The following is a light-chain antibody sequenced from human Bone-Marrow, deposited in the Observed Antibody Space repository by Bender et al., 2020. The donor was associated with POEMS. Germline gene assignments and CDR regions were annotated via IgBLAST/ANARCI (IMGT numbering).Light chain of an antibody. J-gene: IGLJ2*01. Sequence: QSVLTQPPSASGTPGQRVTISCSGSNSNIGTNAVNWYQQFPGTAPKLLIYSDNQRPSGVPDRFSGSKSGTSASLTITGLQAEDEADYYCQSYDSSLIVVFGGGTKLTVL. CDR2: SDN. V-gene: IGLV1-44*01. CDR3: QSYDSSLIVV. CDR1: NSNIGTNA.